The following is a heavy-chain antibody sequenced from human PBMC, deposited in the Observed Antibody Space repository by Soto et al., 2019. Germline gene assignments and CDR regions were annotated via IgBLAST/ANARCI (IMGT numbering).Heavy chain of an antibody. CDR1: GFTFSNAW. Sequence: GGSRRLSCAASGFTFSNAWRSWVRQAPGEGLGWVGRMKSKTDGGRTDYAEPVQGRVTISRDDSKTTMYLQMNSLNTEDPAVSSGSSGCNEMVTISAFDIWGQGTMVTVSS. V-gene: IGHV3-15*01. CDR2: MKSKTDGGRT. J-gene: IGHJ4*03. D-gene: IGHD5-18*01. CDR3: SSGCNEMVTISAFDI.